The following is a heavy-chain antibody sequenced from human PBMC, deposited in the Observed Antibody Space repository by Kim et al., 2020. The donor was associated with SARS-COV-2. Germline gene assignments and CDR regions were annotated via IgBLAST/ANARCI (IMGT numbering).Heavy chain of an antibody. CDR3: ARDNHWGYCSSTSCSHWFDP. J-gene: IGHJ5*02. CDR2: INPSGGST. D-gene: IGHD2-2*01. CDR1: GYTFTSYY. Sequence: ASVKVSCKASGYTFTSYYMHWVRQAPGQGLEWMGIINPSGGSTSYAQKFQGRVTMTKDTSTSTVYMELSSLRSEDTAVYYCARDNHWGYCSSTSCSHWFDPWGQGTLVTVSS. V-gene: IGHV1-46*01.